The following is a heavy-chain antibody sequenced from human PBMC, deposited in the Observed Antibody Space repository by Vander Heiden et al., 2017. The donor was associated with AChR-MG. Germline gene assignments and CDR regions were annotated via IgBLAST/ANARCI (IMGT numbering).Heavy chain of an antibody. CDR3: AGAEEWVPATNAEYFRH. D-gene: IGHD1-26*01. Sequence: QLHLQESGPGLVKPSATLPLTCTVSGGSIRSTGFYWGWTRQPPGKGLEWIATIYYSGITYYNPSVRGRATISSDTSKNQFSLRLFSVTAADTAVYYCAGAEEWVPATNAEYFRHWGQGTLVTVSS. CDR2: IYYSGIT. CDR1: GGSIRSTGFY. V-gene: IGHV4-39*01. J-gene: IGHJ1*01.